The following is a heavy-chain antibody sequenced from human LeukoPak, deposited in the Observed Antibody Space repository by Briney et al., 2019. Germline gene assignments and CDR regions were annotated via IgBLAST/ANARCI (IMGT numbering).Heavy chain of an antibody. CDR1: GYSFTSYW. Sequence: GEFLKISCKGSGYSFTSYWIGWVRQMPGKGLEWMGIIYPGDSDTRYSPSFQGQVTISADKSISTAYLQWSSLKASDTAMYYCARLYVAVAGTYNWFDPWGQGTLVTVSS. J-gene: IGHJ5*02. V-gene: IGHV5-51*01. D-gene: IGHD6-19*01. CDR2: IYPGDSDT. CDR3: ARLYVAVAGTYNWFDP.